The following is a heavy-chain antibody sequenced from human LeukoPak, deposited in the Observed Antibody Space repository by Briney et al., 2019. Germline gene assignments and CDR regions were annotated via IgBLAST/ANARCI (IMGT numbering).Heavy chain of an antibody. D-gene: IGHD3-16*02. V-gene: IGHV3-33*01. J-gene: IGHJ1*01. Sequence: GGSLRLSCAASGFTFSTHAIHWVRQAPGKGREWVAVIWFDGSEQYYADSVKGRFIISRDNSKSTSNLQLNSLRAEDTAVYYCAREGDSRWGELSPWGQGTLVTVSS. CDR2: IWFDGSEQ. CDR3: AREGDSRWGELSP. CDR1: GFTFSTHA.